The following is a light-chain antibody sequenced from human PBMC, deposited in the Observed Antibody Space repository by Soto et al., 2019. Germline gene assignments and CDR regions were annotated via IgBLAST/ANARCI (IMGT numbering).Light chain of an antibody. CDR3: QQYKTWPLT. CDR1: QRVRNN. J-gene: IGKJ4*01. Sequence: EVVMTQSPVTLSVSPGDRATISCRASQRVRNNLAWYQQNPGQAPRLLIFDTSARATDIPVRFTGGGSGTEFTLTISSLQSEDSAVYYCQQYKTWPLTFGGGTKVEIK. V-gene: IGKV3-15*01. CDR2: DTS.